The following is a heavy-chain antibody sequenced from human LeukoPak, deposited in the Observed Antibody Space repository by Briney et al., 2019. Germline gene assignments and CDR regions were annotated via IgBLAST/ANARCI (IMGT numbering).Heavy chain of an antibody. V-gene: IGHV3-48*04. CDR2: ISSDGATT. Sequence: GGSLRLSCAASGFTFSSYSVTWVRQAPGAGLQWVSYISSDGATTYYADSVKGRFIISRDNAKNSLFLQINSLRAEDTAVYYCAGSTLWSGIFQYWGQGTLVTVSS. CDR3: AGSTLWSGIFQY. J-gene: IGHJ1*01. D-gene: IGHD3-3*01. CDR1: GFTFSSYS.